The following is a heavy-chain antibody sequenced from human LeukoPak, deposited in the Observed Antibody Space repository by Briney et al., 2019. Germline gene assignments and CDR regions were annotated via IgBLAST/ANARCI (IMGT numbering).Heavy chain of an antibody. CDR1: GFTFTDYW. CDR2: INSEGTAT. J-gene: IGHJ6*02. Sequence: GGSLRLSCAASGFTFTDYWIHWVRQVPGEGLVWVSRINSEGTATNYADSVQGRFTISRDNAKNTVHLQMMSLRADDTAVYYCARCWDYYDSSGYFYCYYGMDVWGQGTTVTVSS. D-gene: IGHD3-22*01. V-gene: IGHV3-74*01. CDR3: ARCWDYYDSSGYFYCYYGMDV.